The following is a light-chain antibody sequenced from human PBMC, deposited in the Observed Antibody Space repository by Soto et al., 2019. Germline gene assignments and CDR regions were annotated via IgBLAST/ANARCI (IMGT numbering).Light chain of an antibody. J-gene: IGKJ2*01. CDR2: AAS. V-gene: IGKV1-27*01. Sequence: DIQMTQSPSSLSASVGDRVTITCQASQGISNYLAWYQQKPGKVPKLLIYAASTLQSGVPSRFSGSGSGTDFTLTISSLPPEDVATYYCQKYNSAPHTFGQGTKLEIK. CDR1: QGISNY. CDR3: QKYNSAPHT.